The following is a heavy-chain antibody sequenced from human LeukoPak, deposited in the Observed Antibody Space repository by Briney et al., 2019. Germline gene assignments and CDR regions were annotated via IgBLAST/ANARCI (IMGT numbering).Heavy chain of an antibody. CDR1: GGTFSSYA. CDR2: IIPIFGTA. Sequence: SVKVSCKASGGTFSSYAISWVRQAPGQGLEWMGGIIPIFGTANYAQKFQGRVTITTDESTSTAYMELSSLRSEDTAVYYCARSHGFGELSSTWFEPWGQGTPVTVSS. CDR3: ARSHGFGELSSTWFEP. V-gene: IGHV1-69*05. D-gene: IGHD3-10*01. J-gene: IGHJ5*02.